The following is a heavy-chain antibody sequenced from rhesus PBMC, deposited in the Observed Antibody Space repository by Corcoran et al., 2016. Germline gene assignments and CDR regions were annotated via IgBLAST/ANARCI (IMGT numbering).Heavy chain of an antibody. Sequence: EVQLVESGGGLAKPGGSLRLSCAASGFTFSSYWMNWVRQTPGKGLEWISAINSGGGSKYYADSVKGRFTISRDNSKNTLSLQMNSLRAEDTAVYYCARGGAAGRDWGQGVLVTVSS. CDR1: GFTFSSYW. V-gene: IGHV3S42*01. CDR3: ARGGAAGRD. CDR2: INSGGGSK. J-gene: IGHJ4*01. D-gene: IGHD6-13*01.